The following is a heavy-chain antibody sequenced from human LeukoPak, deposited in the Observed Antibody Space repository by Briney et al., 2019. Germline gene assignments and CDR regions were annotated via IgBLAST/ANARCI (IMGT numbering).Heavy chain of an antibody. J-gene: IGHJ4*02. D-gene: IGHD4-17*01. CDR3: ARDLTTAVTFVDY. CDR2: INSDGSTT. V-gene: IGHV3-74*01. CDR1: GFTFSSHW. Sequence: GSLRLSCAASGFTFSSHWMHWVRQAPGKGLVWVSRINSDGSTTSYADSVKGRFTISRDNAKNTLYLQMNSLRAEDTALYYCARDLTTAVTFVDYWGQGTLVTVSS.